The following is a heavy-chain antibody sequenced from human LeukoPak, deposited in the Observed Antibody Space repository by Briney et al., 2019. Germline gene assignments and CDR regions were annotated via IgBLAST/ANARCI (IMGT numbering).Heavy chain of an antibody. CDR1: GFTFSSYN. D-gene: IGHD1-26*01. V-gene: IGHV3-21*01. CDR2: ISTTSNYI. J-gene: IGHJ4*02. CDR3: ARVHSGSPH. Sequence: GGSLRLSCAASGFTFSSYNMNWVRQAPGRGLEWVSSISTTSNYIYYADSVKGRFTISRDNAKNSLYLQMNSLRAEDTAVYSCARVHSGSPHWGQGTLVTVSS.